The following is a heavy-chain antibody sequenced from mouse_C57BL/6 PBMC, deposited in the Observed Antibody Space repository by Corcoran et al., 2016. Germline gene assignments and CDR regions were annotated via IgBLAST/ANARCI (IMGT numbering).Heavy chain of an antibody. V-gene: IGHV1-26*01. CDR1: GYTFTDYY. CDR2: INPNNGGT. CDR3: ARRGGGSTVVATRAMDY. Sequence: EVQLQQSGPELVKPGASVKISCKASGYTFTDYYMNWVKQSHGKSLEWIGDINPNNGGTSYNQKFKGKATLTVDKSSSTAYMELRSLTSEDSAVYYCARRGGGSTVVATRAMDYWGQGTSVTVSS. J-gene: IGHJ4*01. D-gene: IGHD1-1*01.